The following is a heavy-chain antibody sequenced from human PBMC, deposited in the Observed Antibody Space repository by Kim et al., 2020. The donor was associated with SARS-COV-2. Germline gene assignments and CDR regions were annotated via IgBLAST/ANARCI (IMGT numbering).Heavy chain of an antibody. CDR3: VKDRATYYGSGSLFDS. Sequence: GGSLRLSCSVSGFTFSRSAMHWIGQAPGKGWEYVSAISGEGGSTKSADSVRGRFTISRDNSKATLSLQMSSLRPEDTAFYYCVKDRATYYGSGSLFDSWGQGSLVTVSS. J-gene: IGHJ4*02. CDR2: ISGEGGST. V-gene: IGHV3-64D*08. CDR1: GFTFSRSA. D-gene: IGHD3-10*01.